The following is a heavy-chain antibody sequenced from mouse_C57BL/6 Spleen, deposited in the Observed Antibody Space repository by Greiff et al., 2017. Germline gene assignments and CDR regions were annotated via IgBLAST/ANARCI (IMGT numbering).Heavy chain of an antibody. CDR2: INPSNGGT. CDR1: GYTFTSYW. J-gene: IGHJ3*01. D-gene: IGHD3-2*02. Sequence: QVQLQQPGTELVKPGASVKLSCKASGYTFTSYWLHWVKQRPGQGLEWIGNINPSNGGTNYNEKFKSKATLTVDKSSSTAYMQLSSLTSEDSAVYDYASGGQLRLPWFAYWGQGTLVTVSA. V-gene: IGHV1-53*01. CDR3: ASGGQLRLPWFAY.